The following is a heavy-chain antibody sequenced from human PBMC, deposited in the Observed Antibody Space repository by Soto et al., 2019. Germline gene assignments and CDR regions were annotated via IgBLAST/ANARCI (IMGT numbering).Heavy chain of an antibody. Sequence: GGSLRLSCAASGFTFSNFGMSWVRQAPGRGLEWVSYISDSSTTIYYADSVKGRFTISRDSAKNSLYLQINSLRDEDTAVYYCARHMPITVAGLVTSYYYYGMDVWGPGTTVTVSS. J-gene: IGHJ6*02. CDR2: ISDSSTTI. CDR1: GFTFSNFG. D-gene: IGHD6-19*01. V-gene: IGHV3-48*02. CDR3: ARHMPITVAGLVTSYYYYGMDV.